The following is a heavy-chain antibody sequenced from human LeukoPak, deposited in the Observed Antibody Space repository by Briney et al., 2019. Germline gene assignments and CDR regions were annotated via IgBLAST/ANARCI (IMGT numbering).Heavy chain of an antibody. CDR3: ARDARLRAFDN. Sequence: GGSLRLSCAASGFTFRTYGLKCARQAPGKGLEWVSGITGGCDTTLCADSVRGRLNIHRDNHKNTLYLKVNSLRADDTAVFFCARDARLRAFDNWREGTLVTVSS. CDR2: ITGGCDTT. CDR1: GFTFRTYG. V-gene: IGHV3-23*01. J-gene: IGHJ4*02. D-gene: IGHD3-16*01.